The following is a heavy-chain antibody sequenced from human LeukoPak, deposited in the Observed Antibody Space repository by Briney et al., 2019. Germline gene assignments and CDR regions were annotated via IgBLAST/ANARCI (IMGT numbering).Heavy chain of an antibody. J-gene: IGHJ4*02. CDR1: GFTFSSYS. CDR2: ISSSSSTI. Sequence: GGSLRLSCAASGFTFSSYSTNWVRQAPRKGLEWVSYISSSSSTIYYADSVKGRFTISRDNAKNSLYLQMNSLRAEDTAVYYCARAGRGGDGYKAFDYWGQGTLVTVSS. V-gene: IGHV3-48*01. D-gene: IGHD5-24*01. CDR3: ARAGRGGDGYKAFDY.